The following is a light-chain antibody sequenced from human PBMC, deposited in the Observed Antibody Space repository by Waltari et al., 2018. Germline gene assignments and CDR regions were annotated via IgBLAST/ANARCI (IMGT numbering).Light chain of an antibody. CDR2: QNS. Sequence: SYELTQAPSVSVSPGQTASITCSGDKLGDKYLNWYQHKPGQSPVLVNYQNSKRRSGIPERFSGSISRKTATLTISAAQAMDEADYYCQAWDSGTVVFGGGTKLTVL. J-gene: IGLJ2*01. V-gene: IGLV3-1*01. CDR1: KLGDKY. CDR3: QAWDSGTVV.